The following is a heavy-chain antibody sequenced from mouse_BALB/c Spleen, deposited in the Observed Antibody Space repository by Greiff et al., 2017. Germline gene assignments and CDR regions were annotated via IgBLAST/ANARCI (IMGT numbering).Heavy chain of an antibody. CDR1: GFAFSSYD. D-gene: IGHD2-4*01. J-gene: IGHJ2*01. V-gene: IGHV5-12-1*01. CDR3: ARLYYDYLYYFDY. CDR2: ISSGGGST. Sequence: EVMLVESGGGLVKPGGSLKLSCAASGFAFSSYDMSWVRQTPEKRLEWVAYISSGGGSTYYPDTVKGRFTISRDNAKNTLYLQMSSLKSEDTAMYYCARLYYDYLYYFDYWGQGTTLTVSS.